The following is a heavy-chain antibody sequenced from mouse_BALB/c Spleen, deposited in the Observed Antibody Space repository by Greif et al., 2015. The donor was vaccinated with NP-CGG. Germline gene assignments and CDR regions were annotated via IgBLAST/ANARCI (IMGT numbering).Heavy chain of an antibody. CDR3: ARRWDRYFDY. CDR1: GFTFSSYA. Sequence: EVMLVESGGGLVKPGGSLKLSCAASGFTFSSYAMSWVRQTPEKRLEWVATISSGGSYTYYPDSVKGRFTISRDNAKNTLYLQMSSLRSEDTAMYYCARRWDRYFDYWGQGTTLTVSS. V-gene: IGHV5-9-1*01. D-gene: IGHD4-1*01. J-gene: IGHJ2*01. CDR2: ISSGGSYT.